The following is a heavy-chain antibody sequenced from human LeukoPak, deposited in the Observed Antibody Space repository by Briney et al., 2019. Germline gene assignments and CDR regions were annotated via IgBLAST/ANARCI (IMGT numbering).Heavy chain of an antibody. CDR2: ISSSGSTI. D-gene: IGHD3-10*01. CDR3: ARGGRYYYGSGRLDY. J-gene: IGHJ4*02. V-gene: IGHV3-48*03. CDR1: GFPFRSFE. Sequence: PGGSLRLSCAASGFPFRSFEVNWVRQAPGKGLEWVSYISSSGSTIYYADSVKGRFTISRDNAKNSLYLQMNSLRAEDTAVYYCARGGRYYYGSGRLDYWGQGTLLTVSS.